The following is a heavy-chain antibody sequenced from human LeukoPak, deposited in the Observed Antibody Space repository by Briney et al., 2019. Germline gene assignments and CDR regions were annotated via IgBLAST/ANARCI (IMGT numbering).Heavy chain of an antibody. V-gene: IGHV4-4*07. D-gene: IGHD1-26*01. J-gene: IGHJ3*02. CDR1: GGSISSYY. CDR3: AREGHSGSYPDAFGI. CDR2: IYTSGST. Sequence: SETLYLTCTVSGGSISSYYWSWIRQPAGKGLEWIGRIYTSGSTNYNPSLKSRVTMSVDTSKNQLSLKLSSVTAADTAVYYCAREGHSGSYPDAFGIWGQGTMVTVSS.